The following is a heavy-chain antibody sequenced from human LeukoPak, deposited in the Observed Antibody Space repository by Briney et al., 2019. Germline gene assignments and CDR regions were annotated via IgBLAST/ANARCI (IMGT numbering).Heavy chain of an antibody. CDR3: ARGRYNYALEDYFDY. J-gene: IGHJ4*02. CDR2: IYHSGST. Sequence: PSETLSLTCTVSGYSISSNYYWGWIRQPPGKGLEWIGSIYHSGSTYYNPSLKSRVTISVDTSKNQFSLKLSSVTAADTAVYYCARGRYNYALEDYFDYWGQGTLVTVSS. CDR1: GYSISSNYY. V-gene: IGHV4-38-2*02. D-gene: IGHD5-18*01.